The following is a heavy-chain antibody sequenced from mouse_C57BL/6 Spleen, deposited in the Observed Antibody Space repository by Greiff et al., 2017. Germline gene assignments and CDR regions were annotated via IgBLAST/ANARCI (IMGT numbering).Heavy chain of an antibody. CDR3: ARSDGNFLGY. CDR1: GYSFTGYY. D-gene: IGHD2-1*01. V-gene: IGHV1-42*01. J-gene: IGHJ2*01. CDR2: INPSTGGT. Sequence: VQLKESGPELVKPGASVKISCKASGYSFTGYYMNWVKQSPEKSLEWIGEINPSTGGTTYNQKFKAKATLTVDKSSSTAYMQLKSLTSEDSAVXYCARSDGNFLGYRGESTTLTVSP.